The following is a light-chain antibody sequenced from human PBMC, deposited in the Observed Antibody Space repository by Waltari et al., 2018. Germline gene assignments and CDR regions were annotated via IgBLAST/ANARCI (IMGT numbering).Light chain of an antibody. CDR3: QVWDANNETGL. CDR2: YAR. CDR1: NLGTKS. V-gene: IGLV3-21*01. Sequence: SYVLTQPPSVSVAPGETARITCGAHNLGTKSVTWYRQRTGQAPVWVISYARDRPSGIPERFSGSNSGDTATLTISRVEVGDEADYYCQVWDANNETGLFGTGTEVTV. J-gene: IGLJ1*01.